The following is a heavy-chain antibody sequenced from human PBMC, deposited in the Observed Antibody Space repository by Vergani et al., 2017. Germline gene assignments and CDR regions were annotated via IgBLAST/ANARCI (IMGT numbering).Heavy chain of an antibody. Sequence: EVQLVQSGAEVKKPGESLRISCKGSGYSFTSYWISWVRQMPGKGLEWMGRIDPSDSYTNYSPSFQGHVNISADKSISTAYLQWSSLKASDTAMYYCARQVAVAGKWWGPYYYDGMDVWGQGTTVTVSS. V-gene: IGHV5-10-1*01. CDR3: ARQVAVAGKWWGPYYYDGMDV. CDR1: GYSFTSYW. J-gene: IGHJ6*02. D-gene: IGHD6-19*01. CDR2: IDPSDSYT.